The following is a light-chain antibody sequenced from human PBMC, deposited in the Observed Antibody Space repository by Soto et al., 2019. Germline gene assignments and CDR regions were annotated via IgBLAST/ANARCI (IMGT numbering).Light chain of an antibody. Sequence: VLTPSPATLSLSPVERATLSCRASQSVTSNYLAWYQQKPGQAPRLLIYGASSRATGIPDRFSGSGSGTDFTLTISRLEPEDFAVYYCQQYGSSPQTFGQGTKVDIK. CDR3: QQYGSSPQT. J-gene: IGKJ1*01. CDR1: QSVTSNY. CDR2: GAS. V-gene: IGKV3-20*01.